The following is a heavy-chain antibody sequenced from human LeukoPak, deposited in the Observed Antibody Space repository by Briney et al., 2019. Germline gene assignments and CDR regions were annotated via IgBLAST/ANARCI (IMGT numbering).Heavy chain of an antibody. CDR2: INSDGSST. CDR1: GFTFSSYW. J-gene: IGHJ3*02. CDR3: ARDVGASAPDAFDI. Sequence: LAGGSLRLSCAASGFTFSSYWMHWVRQAPGKGLVWVSRINSDGSSTSYADSVKGRFTISRDNAKNTLYLQMNSLRAEDTDVYYCARDVGASAPDAFDIWGQGTMVTVSS. D-gene: IGHD1-26*01. V-gene: IGHV3-74*01.